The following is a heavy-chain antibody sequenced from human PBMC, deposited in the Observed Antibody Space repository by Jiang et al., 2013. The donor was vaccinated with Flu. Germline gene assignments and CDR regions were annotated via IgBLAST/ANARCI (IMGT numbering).Heavy chain of an antibody. J-gene: IGHJ4*02. CDR1: GGSISSGGYY. Sequence: GPGLVKPSQTLSLTCTVSGGSISSGGYYWSWIRQHPGKGLEWIGYINYSGSTYYNPSLKSRVTISVDTSKNQFSLNLNSVTAADTAVYYCARGDSSGYYYDYWGQGTLVTVSS. V-gene: IGHV4-31*03. CDR2: INYSGST. D-gene: IGHD3-22*01. CDR3: ARGDSSGYYYDY.